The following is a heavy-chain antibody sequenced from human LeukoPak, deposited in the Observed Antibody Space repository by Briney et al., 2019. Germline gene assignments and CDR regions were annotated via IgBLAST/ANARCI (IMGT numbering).Heavy chain of an antibody. CDR3: ARPGLRYEYYLDY. D-gene: IGHD3-9*01. CDR1: GYSFSNYW. J-gene: IGHJ4*02. CDR2: IYPDDSDT. V-gene: IGHV5-51*01. Sequence: GESLKISCKGSGYSFSNYWIGWVRQMPGKGLEWMGIIYPDDSDTRYSPSFQGHITISADKSISTAYLQWSSLRASDSAMYYCARPGLRYEYYLDYWGQGTPVTVSS.